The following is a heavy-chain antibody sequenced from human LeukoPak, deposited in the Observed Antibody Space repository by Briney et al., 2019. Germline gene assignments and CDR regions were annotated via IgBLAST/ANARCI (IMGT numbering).Heavy chain of an antibody. CDR3: ARRVLYYYGSGSYHDHYYYYYMDV. CDR1: GGSISSYY. D-gene: IGHD3-10*01. CDR2: IYYSGST. V-gene: IGHV4-59*01. J-gene: IGHJ6*03. Sequence: SETLSLTCTVSGGSISSYYWSWIRQPPGKGLEWIGYIYYSGSTSYNPSLKSRVTMPVDTSKKQISLKVRSVTAADTAVYYCARRVLYYYGSGSYHDHYYYYYMDVWGKGTTVTISS.